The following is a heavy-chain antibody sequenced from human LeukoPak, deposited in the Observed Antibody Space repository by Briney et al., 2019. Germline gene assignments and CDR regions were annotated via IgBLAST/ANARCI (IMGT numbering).Heavy chain of an antibody. CDR3: ATPGGSYGSGFDY. D-gene: IGHD3-10*01. V-gene: IGHV1-24*01. J-gene: IGHJ4*02. CDR1: GGTFSSYA. Sequence: ASVKVSCKASGGTFSSYAISWVRQAPGQGLEWMGGFDPEDGETIYAQKFQGRVTMTEDTSTDTAYMELSSLRSEDTAVYYCATPGGSYGSGFDYWGQGTLVTVSS. CDR2: FDPEDGET.